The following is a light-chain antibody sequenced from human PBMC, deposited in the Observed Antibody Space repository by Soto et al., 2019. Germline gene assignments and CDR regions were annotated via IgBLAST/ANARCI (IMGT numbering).Light chain of an antibody. CDR3: HQYYITPLT. V-gene: IGKV4-1*01. CDR2: WAS. Sequence: DIMMTQSPDSLAVSLGERATINCKSNQSVLYSSNNKNYLAWYQQKPRQPPKLLIYWASTRESGVPDRFSGSGSGTDFALTISSLQAEDVAVYFCHQYYITPLTFGGGTRVEIK. J-gene: IGKJ4*01. CDR1: QSVLYSSNNKNY.